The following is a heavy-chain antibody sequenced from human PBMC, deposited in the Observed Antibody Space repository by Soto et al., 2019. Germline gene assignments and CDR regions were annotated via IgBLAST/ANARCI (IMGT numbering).Heavy chain of an antibody. D-gene: IGHD6-13*01. J-gene: IGHJ4*02. CDR3: AKENGYSSSWFEFDY. Sequence: GGSLRLSCAASGLSFSNYWMSWVRQAPGKGLEWVANIKQDGSEKNYVDSVKGRFSISRDNAKNSLYLQMNSLRADDTAVYYCAKENGYSSSWFEFDYWGQGTLVTVS. CDR1: GLSFSNYW. CDR2: IKQDGSEK. V-gene: IGHV3-7*01.